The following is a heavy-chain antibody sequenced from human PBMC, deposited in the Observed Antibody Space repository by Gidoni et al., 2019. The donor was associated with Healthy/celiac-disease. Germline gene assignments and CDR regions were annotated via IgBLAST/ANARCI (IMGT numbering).Heavy chain of an antibody. J-gene: IGHJ6*03. CDR3: AIQQSSSWYYYYYYMDV. Sequence: QVQLVQSGAEVKKPGASVKVSCKASGYTFTSYYMHWVRQAPGQGLEWMGIINPSGGSTSYAQKFQGRVTMTRDTSTSTVYMELSSLRSEDTAVYYCAIQQSSSWYYYYYYMDVWGKGTTVTVSS. CDR2: INPSGGST. CDR1: GYTFTSYY. D-gene: IGHD6-13*01. V-gene: IGHV1-46*01.